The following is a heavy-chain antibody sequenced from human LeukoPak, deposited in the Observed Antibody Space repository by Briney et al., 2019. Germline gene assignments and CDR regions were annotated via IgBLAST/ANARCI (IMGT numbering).Heavy chain of an antibody. J-gene: IGHJ4*02. D-gene: IGHD1-20*01. CDR1: GYTFSTYG. CDR3: ARKGCFDNCYLFDY. CDR2: INTNNGNT. V-gene: IGHV1-18*01. Sequence: GASVKVSCKASGYTFSTYGINWVRQAPGQGLEWMGWINTNNGNTNYAQKFRGRVTMTRDTSTSTAYMELRSLGSDDTAVYYCARKGCFDNCYLFDYWGQGTLVTVSS.